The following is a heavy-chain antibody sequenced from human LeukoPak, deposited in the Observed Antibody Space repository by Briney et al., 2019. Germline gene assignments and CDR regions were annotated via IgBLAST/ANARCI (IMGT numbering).Heavy chain of an antibody. J-gene: IGHJ5*02. V-gene: IGHV4-34*01. CDR1: GGSFSGYY. Sequence: SETLSLTCAVYGGSFSGYYWSWIRQPPGKGLEWIGEINHSGSTNYNPSLKSRVTISVDTSKNQFSLKLSSVTAADTAVYYCAKDCSSSGGGLDPWGQGTLVTVSS. CDR3: AKDCSSSGGGLDP. D-gene: IGHD6-6*01. CDR2: INHSGST.